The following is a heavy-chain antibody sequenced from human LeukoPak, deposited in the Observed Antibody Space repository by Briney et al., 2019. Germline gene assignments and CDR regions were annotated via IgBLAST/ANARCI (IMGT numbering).Heavy chain of an antibody. Sequence: GGSLRLSCAASGFTFSTYWMTWVRQAPGKGLKWVANIKEDGSDKYYVDSVKGRFTISRDNAKNSLYLQMNNLRAEDTAVYYCARDVGYFRFDYWGQGTLVTVSS. CDR3: ARDVGYFRFDY. J-gene: IGHJ4*02. D-gene: IGHD5-18*01. CDR1: GFTFSTYW. CDR2: IKEDGSDK. V-gene: IGHV3-7*01.